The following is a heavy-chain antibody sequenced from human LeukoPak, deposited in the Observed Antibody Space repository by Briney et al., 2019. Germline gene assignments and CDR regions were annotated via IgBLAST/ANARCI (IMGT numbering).Heavy chain of an antibody. Sequence: GGSLRLSCVASGFTFRKYWLHWVRQAPGKGLEWVSRISPDDESTSYADSVRGRFTISRDNAKNTLYLQMNSLRAEDTAVYYCAKDISSSSSQVDYWGQGTLVTVSS. CDR1: GFTFRKYW. D-gene: IGHD6-6*01. V-gene: IGHV3-74*01. J-gene: IGHJ4*02. CDR3: AKDISSSSSQVDY. CDR2: ISPDDEST.